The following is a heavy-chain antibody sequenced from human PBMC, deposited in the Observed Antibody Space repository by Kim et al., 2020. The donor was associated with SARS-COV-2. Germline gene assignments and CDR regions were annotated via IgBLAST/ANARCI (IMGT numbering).Heavy chain of an antibody. Sequence: GGSLRLSCAASGFTFSDYYMGWIRQAPGKGLEWVSYISSSGSTIYYADSVKGRFTISRDNAKNSLYLQMNSLRAEDTAVYYCARVRGAAGPFYYYYYGMDVWGQGTTFTVSS. V-gene: IGHV3-11*01. J-gene: IGHJ6*02. CDR1: GFTFSDYY. CDR3: ARVRGAAGPFYYYYYGMDV. D-gene: IGHD6-13*01. CDR2: ISSSGSTI.